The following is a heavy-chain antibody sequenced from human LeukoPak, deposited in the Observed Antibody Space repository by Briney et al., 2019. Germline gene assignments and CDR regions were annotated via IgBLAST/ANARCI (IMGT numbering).Heavy chain of an antibody. Sequence: GGPLTLSCAASGFTFSSYAMSWVRQAPGKGLEWVSDISGSGGSTYYADSVKGRFTISRDNSKDTLYLQMNSLRAEDTAVYYCAKDEGYCSGGSCYYFDYWGQGTLVTVSS. V-gene: IGHV3-23*01. CDR2: ISGSGGST. CDR3: AKDEGYCSGGSCYYFDY. D-gene: IGHD2-15*01. CDR1: GFTFSSYA. J-gene: IGHJ4*02.